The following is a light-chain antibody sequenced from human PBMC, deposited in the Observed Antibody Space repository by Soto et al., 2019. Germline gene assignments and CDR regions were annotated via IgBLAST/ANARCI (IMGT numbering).Light chain of an antibody. J-gene: IGLJ1*01. CDR2: DVS. V-gene: IGLV2-11*01. Sequence: QSALTQPRSVSGSPGQSITISCTGTSSDIGGYNYVSWYQQLPGKAPKLMIYDVSKRPSGVPDRFSGSNSGNTASLTISGLQAEDEADYYCCSYAGTTHVFGTGTKLTVL. CDR1: SSDIGGYNY. CDR3: CSYAGTTHV.